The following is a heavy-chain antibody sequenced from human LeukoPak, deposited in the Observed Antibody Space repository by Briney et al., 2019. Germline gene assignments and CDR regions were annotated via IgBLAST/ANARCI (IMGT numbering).Heavy chain of an antibody. CDR1: GFTFDNYG. Sequence: GGSLRLSCAASGFTFDNYGMHWVGQAPGEGLEWVSGISWNSGSIGYADSVKGRFTISRDNAKNSPYLQMNSLRAEDMALYYCAKGGGGISGFDYWGQGTLVTVSS. CDR3: AKGGGGISGFDY. V-gene: IGHV3-9*03. CDR2: ISWNSGSI. J-gene: IGHJ4*02. D-gene: IGHD3-10*01.